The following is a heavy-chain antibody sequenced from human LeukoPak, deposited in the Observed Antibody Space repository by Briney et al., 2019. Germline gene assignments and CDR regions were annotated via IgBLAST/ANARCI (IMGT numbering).Heavy chain of an antibody. CDR3: AREGGSCTSNSCSDYFDY. D-gene: IGHD6-13*01. CDR1: GFTFARHA. J-gene: IGHJ4*02. Sequence: GGSLRLSCEGSGFTFARHALTWVRQAPGKGLEWVSTISGGGGGTHYADSVKGRFTISRDNSKDTVFLQMDSLRADDTAIYYCAREGGSCTSNSCSDYFDYWGQGTLVTVSS. V-gene: IGHV3-23*01. CDR2: ISGGGGGT.